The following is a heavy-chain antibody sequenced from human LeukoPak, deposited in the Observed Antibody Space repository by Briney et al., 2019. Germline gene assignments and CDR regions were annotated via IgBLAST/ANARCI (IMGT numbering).Heavy chain of an antibody. D-gene: IGHD3-22*01. V-gene: IGHV4-59*01. J-gene: IGHJ6*02. CDR2: IYYSGST. CDR1: GGSISSYY. Sequence: SETLSLTGTGSGGSISSYYWSWIRQPPGKGLEWVGDIYYSGSTNYNPSLKRRVTISVHTSKNQFSLKLSSVTAADTAVYYCARDRMYYDSSGYYSFDYYYYYGMDVWGQGTTVTVSS. CDR3: ARDRMYYDSSGYYSFDYYYYYGMDV.